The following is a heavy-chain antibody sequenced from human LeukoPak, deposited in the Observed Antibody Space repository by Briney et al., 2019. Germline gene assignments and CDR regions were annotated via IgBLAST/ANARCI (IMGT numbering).Heavy chain of an antibody. V-gene: IGHV3-48*03. CDR3: ATEARAYSGSYNVFDY. D-gene: IGHD1-26*01. Sequence: GGSLRLSCAASGFTFSSYEMNWVRQAPGKGLEWVSYISSSGSTIYYADSVEGRFTISRDNAKNSLYLQMSSLRAEDTAVYHCATEARAYSGSYNVFDYWGQGTLVTVSS. J-gene: IGHJ4*02. CDR1: GFTFSSYE. CDR2: ISSSGSTI.